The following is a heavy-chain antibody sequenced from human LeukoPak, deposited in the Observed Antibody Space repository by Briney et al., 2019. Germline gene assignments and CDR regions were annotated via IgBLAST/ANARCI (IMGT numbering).Heavy chain of an antibody. Sequence: PGGSLRLSCAASGFTFSGSAMHWVRQASGKGLEWVGRIRSKANSYATAYAASVKGRFTISRDDSKNTAYLRMNSLKTEDTAVYYCTRRFCSSTSCYGDFDAFDIWGQGTMVTVSS. CDR2: IRSKANSYAT. D-gene: IGHD2-2*01. J-gene: IGHJ3*02. CDR3: TRRFCSSTSCYGDFDAFDI. V-gene: IGHV3-73*01. CDR1: GFTFSGSA.